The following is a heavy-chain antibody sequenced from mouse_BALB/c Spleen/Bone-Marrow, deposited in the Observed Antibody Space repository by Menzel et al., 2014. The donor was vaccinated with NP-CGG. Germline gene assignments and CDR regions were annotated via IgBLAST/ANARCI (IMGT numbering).Heavy chain of an antibody. CDR3: SREGAY. Sequence: QVQLKESGAELVKPGASVKLSCKASGYTFTSYYMYWVKQRPGQGLEWIGEITPSNGDTNFNEKFKSKATLTVDKSSSTAYMQLSSLPSEDSAVYYCSREGAYWGQGTLVTVSA. J-gene: IGHJ3*01. CDR1: GYTFTSYY. CDR2: ITPSNGDT. V-gene: IGHV1S81*02.